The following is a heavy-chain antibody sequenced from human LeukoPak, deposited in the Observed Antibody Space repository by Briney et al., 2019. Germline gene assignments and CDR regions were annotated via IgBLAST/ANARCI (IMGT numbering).Heavy chain of an antibody. CDR3: AKDISVAAAEGGDFDY. D-gene: IGHD6-13*01. Sequence: GRSLRLSCAASGFTFDDYAMHWVRQAPGKGLEWVSGISWNSGSINYADSVKGRFTISRDNAKNSLYLQMNSPRPEDTALYYCAKDISVAAAEGGDFDYLGQGTLVTVSS. CDR1: GFTFDDYA. CDR2: ISWNSGSI. J-gene: IGHJ4*02. V-gene: IGHV3-9*01.